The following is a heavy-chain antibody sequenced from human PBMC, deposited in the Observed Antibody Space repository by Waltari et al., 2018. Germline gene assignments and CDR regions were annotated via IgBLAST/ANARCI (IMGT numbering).Heavy chain of an antibody. CDR3: ARAPTYYDFWSGYYPYGMDV. Sequence: QVQLVESGGGVVQPGRSLRLSCAASGFTFSSYGMHWVRKAPGKGLGWVAVIWYDGSNKYYADSVKGRFTISRDNSKNTRYLQMNSLRAEDTAVYYCARAPTYYDFWSGYYPYGMDVWGQGTTVTVSS. CDR1: GFTFSSYG. J-gene: IGHJ6*02. V-gene: IGHV3-33*01. D-gene: IGHD3-3*01. CDR2: IWYDGSNK.